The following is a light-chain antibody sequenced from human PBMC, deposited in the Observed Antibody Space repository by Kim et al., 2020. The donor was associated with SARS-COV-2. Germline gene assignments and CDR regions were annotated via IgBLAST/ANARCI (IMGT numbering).Light chain of an antibody. J-gene: IGKJ4*01. CDR3: QQYNRSPGLT. V-gene: IGKV1-5*03. CDR2: EAS. CDR1: QRIGTW. Sequence: DIQMTQSPSTLSVSVGDRVTITCRASQRIGTWLAWYQQKPGKAPRLLIYEASNLDSGVPSRFSGSGSGTEFTLTISSLQTDDFATYYCQQYNRSPGLTFGGGTTVDIK.